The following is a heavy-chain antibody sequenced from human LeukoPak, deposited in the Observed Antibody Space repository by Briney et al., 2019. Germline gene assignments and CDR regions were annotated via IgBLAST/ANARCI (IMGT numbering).Heavy chain of an antibody. D-gene: IGHD4-17*01. Sequence: SETLSLTCTVSGGSISSYYWSRIRQPPGKGLEWIGYIYFSGNTNYNPSLKSRVTISVDTSKNQFSLRLSSVTAADTAVYYCARAYGDYYYYYGMDVWGQGTTVTVSS. CDR3: ARAYGDYYYYYGMDV. J-gene: IGHJ6*02. V-gene: IGHV4-59*01. CDR2: IYFSGNT. CDR1: GGSISSYY.